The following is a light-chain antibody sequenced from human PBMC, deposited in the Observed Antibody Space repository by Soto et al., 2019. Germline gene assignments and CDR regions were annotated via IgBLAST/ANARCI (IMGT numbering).Light chain of an antibody. CDR2: SNT. V-gene: IGLV1-44*01. CDR1: SSNIGSHT. J-gene: IGLJ2*01. Sequence: QSVLTQPPSSSGTPGQTIAISCSGGSSNIGSHTVNWYQQLPGTSPRLLIYSNTQRPSGVPHRFSGTKSGTSASLAISGLQSEYEGDYYCAAWDDRLNGVVFGGGTKVTVL. CDR3: AAWDDRLNGVV.